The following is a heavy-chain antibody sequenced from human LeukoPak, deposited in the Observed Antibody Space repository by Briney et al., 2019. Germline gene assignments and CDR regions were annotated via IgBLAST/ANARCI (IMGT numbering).Heavy chain of an antibody. J-gene: IGHJ4*02. D-gene: IGHD3-10*01. CDR2: INPNSGGT. Sequence: ASVKVSCKAPGYTFTGYYMHWVRQAPGQGLEWMGWINPNSGGTNYAQKFQGRVTMTRDTSISTAYMELSRLRSDDTAVYYCARESTMVRGVTGIDYWGQGTLVTVSS. CDR3: ARESTMVRGVTGIDY. CDR1: GYTFTGYY. V-gene: IGHV1-2*02.